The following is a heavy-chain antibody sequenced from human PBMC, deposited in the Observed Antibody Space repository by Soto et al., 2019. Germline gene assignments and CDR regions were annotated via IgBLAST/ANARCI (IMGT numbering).Heavy chain of an antibody. CDR1: GGSFSGYY. J-gene: IGHJ4*02. CDR2: INHSGST. D-gene: IGHD2-15*01. V-gene: IGHV4-34*01. CDR3: ARGTLGAATIFFDY. Sequence: SETLSLTCAVYGGSFSGYYWSWIRQPPGKGLEWIGEINHSGSTKYNPSLKSRVTISVDTSKNQFSLKLSSVTAADTAVYYCARGTLGAATIFFDYWGQGTLVTVSS.